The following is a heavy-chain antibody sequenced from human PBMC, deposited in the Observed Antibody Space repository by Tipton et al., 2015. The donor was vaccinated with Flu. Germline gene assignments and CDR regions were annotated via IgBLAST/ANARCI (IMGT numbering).Heavy chain of an antibody. J-gene: IGHJ4*02. D-gene: IGHD4-17*01. Sequence: SLRLSCAASGFTFDDYAMHWVRQAPGKGLEWVSRISWDGGSTYYADSVKGRFTISRDNSKNSLYLQMNSLRAEDTALYYCAKAPYHYVGYFDYWGQGTLVTVSS. CDR1: GFTFDDYA. CDR3: AKAPYHYVGYFDY. V-gene: IGHV3-43D*03. CDR2: ISWDGGST.